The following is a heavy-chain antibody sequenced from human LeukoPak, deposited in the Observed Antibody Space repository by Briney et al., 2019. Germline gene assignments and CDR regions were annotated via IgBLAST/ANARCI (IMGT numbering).Heavy chain of an antibody. CDR2: IYYSGST. D-gene: IGHD3-10*01. J-gene: IGHJ4*02. CDR3: ARGLWFGELLFDY. CDR1: GGSISSYY. V-gene: IGHV4-59*01. Sequence: SETLSLTCTVSGGSISSYYWSWIRQPPGKGLEWIGYIYYSGSTNYNPSLKSRATISVDTSKNQFSLKLSSVTAADTAVYYCARGLWFGELLFDYWGQGTLVTVSS.